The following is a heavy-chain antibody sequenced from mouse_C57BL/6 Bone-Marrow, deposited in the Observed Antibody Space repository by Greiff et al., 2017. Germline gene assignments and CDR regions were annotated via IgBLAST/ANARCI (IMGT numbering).Heavy chain of an antibody. Sequence: QVQLQQPGAELVKPGASVKLSCKASGYTFTSYWMQWVKQRPGQGLEWIGEMDPSDSYTNYNQKFKGKAPLTVDTSSSTAYMQLSSLTSEDSAVYYCARDYYGSSMFAYWGQGTLVTVSA. CDR3: ARDYYGSSMFAY. CDR2: MDPSDSYT. J-gene: IGHJ3*01. V-gene: IGHV1-50*01. CDR1: GYTFTSYW. D-gene: IGHD1-1*01.